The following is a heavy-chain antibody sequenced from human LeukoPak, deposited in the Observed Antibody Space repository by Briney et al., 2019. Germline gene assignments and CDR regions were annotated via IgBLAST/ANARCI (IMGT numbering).Heavy chain of an antibody. V-gene: IGHV7-4-1*02. CDR1: GYTFTIYA. CDR2: INTNTGNP. CDR3: ARDLRQQLFYYYGMDV. D-gene: IGHD6-13*01. Sequence: ASVKVSCKASGYTFTIYAMNWVRQAPGQGLEWMGWINTNTGNPTYAQGFTGRFVFSLDTSVSTAYLQISSLKAEDTAVYYCARDLRQQLFYYYGMDVWGQGTTVTVSS. J-gene: IGHJ6*02.